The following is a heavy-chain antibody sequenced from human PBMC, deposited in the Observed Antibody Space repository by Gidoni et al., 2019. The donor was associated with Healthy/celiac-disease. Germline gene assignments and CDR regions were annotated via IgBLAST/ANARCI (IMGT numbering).Heavy chain of an antibody. CDR3: ARSWSGYYSRRVWFDP. D-gene: IGHD3-3*01. V-gene: IGHV4-34*01. CDR1: GGSFSGYY. CDR2: INHSGST. J-gene: IGHJ5*02. Sequence: QVQLQQWGAGLLKPSETLSLTSAVYGGSFSGYYWSWIRQPPGKGLEWIGEINHSGSTNYNPSLKSRVTISVDTSKNQFSLKLSSVTAADTAVYYCARSWSGYYSRRVWFDPWGQGTLVTVSS.